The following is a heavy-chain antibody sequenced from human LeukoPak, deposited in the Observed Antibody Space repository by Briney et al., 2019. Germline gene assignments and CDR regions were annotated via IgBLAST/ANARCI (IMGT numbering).Heavy chain of an antibody. Sequence: SGGSLRLSCAASGFTFSSYWMSRVRQAPGKGLEWVANIKQDGSEKYYVDSVKGRFTISRDNAKNSLYLQMNSLRAEDTAVYYCAREQWNDAFDIWGQGTMVTVSS. J-gene: IGHJ3*02. D-gene: IGHD1-1*01. CDR1: GFTFSSYW. V-gene: IGHV3-7*01. CDR2: IKQDGSEK. CDR3: AREQWNDAFDI.